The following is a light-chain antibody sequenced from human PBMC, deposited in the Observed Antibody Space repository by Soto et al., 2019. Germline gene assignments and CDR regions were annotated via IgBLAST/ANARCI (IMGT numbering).Light chain of an antibody. CDR1: SSNIGAIYG. CDR2: VNT. V-gene: IGLV1-40*01. J-gene: IGLJ1*01. CDR3: QSYDDSLCVFV. Sequence: QSVLTQPPSVSGAPGQRVTISCTGSSSNIGAIYGVHWYQQLPGTAPKLLIYVNTNRPSGVPDRFSASKSGTSASLAITGLQAEYEADYYCQSYDDSLCVFVFGTGTKVTVL.